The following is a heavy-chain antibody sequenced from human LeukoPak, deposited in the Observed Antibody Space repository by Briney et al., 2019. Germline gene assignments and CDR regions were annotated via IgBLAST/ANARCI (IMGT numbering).Heavy chain of an antibody. CDR3: ARGIENSLELFDF. V-gene: IGHV1-18*01. CDR2: ISTYNGNT. D-gene: IGHD1-7*01. Sequence: ASVKVSCKASGYTFTRYGISWVRQAPGQGLEWMGWISTYNGNTNYAPELQGRVTMTTDTSTSTVYMELRSLRSDDTAVYYCARGIENSLELFDFWGQGTLVTVSS. J-gene: IGHJ4*02. CDR1: GYTFTRYG.